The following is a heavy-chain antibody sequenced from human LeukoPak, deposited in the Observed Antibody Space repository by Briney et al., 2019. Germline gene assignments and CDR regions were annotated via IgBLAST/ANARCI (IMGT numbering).Heavy chain of an antibody. CDR2: ISSSGSTM. J-gene: IGHJ4*02. Sequence: PGGSLRLSCAASGFTLSSYRMNWVRQAPGKGLEWVSYISSSGSTMDYADSVKGRFTISRDNAKNSLYLQMNSLRAEDTAVYYCAGRFDYWGQGTLVTVSS. CDR1: GFTLSSYR. V-gene: IGHV3-48*01. CDR3: AGRFDY.